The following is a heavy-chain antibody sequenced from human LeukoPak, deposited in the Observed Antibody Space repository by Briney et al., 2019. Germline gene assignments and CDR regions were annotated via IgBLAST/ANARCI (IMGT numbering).Heavy chain of an antibody. D-gene: IGHD3-10*01. V-gene: IGHV1-8*02. J-gene: IGHJ4*02. CDR2: MNPNSGNT. Sequence: ASVKVSCKASGYTFTSYDINWVRQATGQGLEWMGWMNPNSGNTGYAQKFQGRVTMTRDTSISTAYMELSRLRSDDTAVYYCARGGLVYYGSGRGYFDYWGQGTLVTVSS. CDR1: GYTFTSYD. CDR3: ARGGLVYYGSGRGYFDY.